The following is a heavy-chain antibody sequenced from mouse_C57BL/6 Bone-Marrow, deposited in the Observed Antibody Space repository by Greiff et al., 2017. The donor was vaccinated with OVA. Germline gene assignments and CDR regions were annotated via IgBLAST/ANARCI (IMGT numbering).Heavy chain of an antibody. CDR3: TRGYYFDY. CDR2: NDPTNDYT. CDR1: GYTFTSYT. Sequence: QVQLQQSGAELARPGASVKMSCKASGYTFTSYTIHWVKQRPGQGLEWIGYNDPTNDYTNYNQKFKGKATLTADKSSSTAYMQLSSLTSEDSAVYYCTRGYYFDYWGQGTTLTVSS. J-gene: IGHJ2*01. V-gene: IGHV1-4*01.